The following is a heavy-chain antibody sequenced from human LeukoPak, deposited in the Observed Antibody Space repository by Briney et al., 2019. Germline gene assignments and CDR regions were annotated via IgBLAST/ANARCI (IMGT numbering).Heavy chain of an antibody. Sequence: GASVKVSCKVSGYTLTELSMHWVRQAPGKGLEWMEGFDPEDGETIYAQKFQGRVTMTEDTSTDTAYMELSSLRSEDTAVYYCATSRIYYYDSSGYYPFDYWGQGTLVTVSS. CDR3: ATSRIYYYDSSGYYPFDY. J-gene: IGHJ4*02. V-gene: IGHV1-24*01. CDR1: GYTLTELS. CDR2: FDPEDGET. D-gene: IGHD3-22*01.